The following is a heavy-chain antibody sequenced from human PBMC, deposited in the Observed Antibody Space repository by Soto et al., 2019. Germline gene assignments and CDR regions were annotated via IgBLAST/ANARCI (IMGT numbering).Heavy chain of an antibody. CDR2: LSYNGGT. V-gene: IGHV4-59*01. CDR1: GDSTVNSY. D-gene: IGHD3-22*01. J-gene: IGHJ4*02. Sequence: SETLSLTCTVSGDSTVNSYWSWIRQAPGKGPEWLGYLSYNGGTNHNPSLQGRATMSVDTAQNQVSLNLNSVTAADTAVYYCARTYYYDSSGYPDYWGQGTLVTV. CDR3: ARTYYYDSSGYPDY.